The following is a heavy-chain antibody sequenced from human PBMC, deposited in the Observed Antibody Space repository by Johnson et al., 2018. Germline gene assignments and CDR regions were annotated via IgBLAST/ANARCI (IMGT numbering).Heavy chain of an antibody. CDR3: AKDQISMDRGVGPCHI. Sequence: VQLVESGGGLVQPGGSLRLSCAVSGFTFANYAMNWVRQAPGKGLEWVAVISDSGSSAYFADSVNGRFTISRDNSKNTMHLQMNSLRAGDTAVYYCAKDQISMDRGVGPCHIWGQGTRVIVSS. V-gene: IGHV3-23*04. CDR2: ISDSGSSA. J-gene: IGHJ3*02. D-gene: IGHD3-10*01. CDR1: GFTFANYA.